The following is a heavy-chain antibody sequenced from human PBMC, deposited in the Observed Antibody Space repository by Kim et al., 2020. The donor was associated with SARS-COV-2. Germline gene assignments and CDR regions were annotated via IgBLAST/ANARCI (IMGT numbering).Heavy chain of an antibody. CDR1: GGTFSSYA. V-gene: IGHV1-69*13. J-gene: IGHJ4*02. D-gene: IGHD5-12*01. Sequence: SVKVSCKASGGTFSSYAISWVRQAPGQGLEWMGGIIPIFGTANYAQKFQGRVTITADESTSTAYMELSSLRSEDTAVYYCARDTRGYSGYDTDFGYWGQGTLVTVSS. CDR2: IIPIFGTA. CDR3: ARDTRGYSGYDTDFGY.